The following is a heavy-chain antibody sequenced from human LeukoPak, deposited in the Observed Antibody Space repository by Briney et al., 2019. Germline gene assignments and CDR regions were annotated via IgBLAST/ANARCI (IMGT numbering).Heavy chain of an antibody. D-gene: IGHD3-3*01. J-gene: IGHJ6*02. Sequence: ASVKVSCKASGYTFTGYYMHWVRQAPGQGLEWMGRINPNSGGTNYAQKFQGRVTMTRDTSISTAYMELSRLRSDDTAVYYCARDGVLRFLEWLSPPVDYYGMDVWGQGTTVTVSS. CDR2: INPNSGGT. CDR1: GYTFTGYY. CDR3: ARDGVLRFLEWLSPPVDYYGMDV. V-gene: IGHV1-2*06.